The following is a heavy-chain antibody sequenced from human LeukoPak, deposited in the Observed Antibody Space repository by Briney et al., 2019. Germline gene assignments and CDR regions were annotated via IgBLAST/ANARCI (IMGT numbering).Heavy chain of an antibody. D-gene: IGHD6-19*01. CDR3: ARESSGWFFDY. J-gene: IGHJ4*02. CDR2: IYSGGST. V-gene: IGHV3-53*04. CDR1: GFTLSSNY. Sequence: PGGSLRLSCAASGFTLSSNYMSWVRQAPGKGLEWVSVIYSGGSTYYADSVKGRFTISRHNSKNTLYLQMNSLRAEDTAVYYCARESSGWFFDYWGQGTLVTVSS.